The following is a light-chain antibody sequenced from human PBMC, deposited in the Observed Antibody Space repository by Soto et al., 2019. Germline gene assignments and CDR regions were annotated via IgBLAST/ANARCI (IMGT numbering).Light chain of an antibody. CDR2: GND. CDR1: SSNIGRNT. V-gene: IGLV1-44*01. Sequence: SVLTQPPSASGTPGHRATISFSGGSSNIGRNTVIWYQHVPGTAPKLLIFGNDQRPSGVPDRFSGSKSGTSASLAVSGLQSEDEADYYCATWDDSLNAFVFWTRTKVTV. J-gene: IGLJ1*01. CDR3: ATWDDSLNAFV.